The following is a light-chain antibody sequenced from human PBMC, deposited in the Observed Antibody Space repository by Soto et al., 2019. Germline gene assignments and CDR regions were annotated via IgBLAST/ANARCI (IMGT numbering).Light chain of an antibody. J-gene: IGKJ4*01. CDR2: DSS. Sequence: VLTQSPATLSLSPGDRATLSCRAGQTVSSFLAWYQQKPGQAPRLPIHDSSDRATGIPARFSGSGSGTDFTLTISSLEPEDVAVYYCQQRSNWPLTFGGGTKVDI. CDR3: QQRSNWPLT. V-gene: IGKV3-11*01. CDR1: QTVSSF.